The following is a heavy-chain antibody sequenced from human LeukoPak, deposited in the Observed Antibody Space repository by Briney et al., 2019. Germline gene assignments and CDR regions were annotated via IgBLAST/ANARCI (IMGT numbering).Heavy chain of an antibody. CDR1: GYTFTGYY. D-gene: IGHD6-19*01. V-gene: IGHV1-2*02. CDR2: INPNSCGA. J-gene: IGHJ6*02. CDR3: ARARRIAVAGTSLPGGRFDV. Sequence: ASVKVSCMASGYTFTGYYMHWVRQAPGQGLEWMGWINPNSCGANYAQKFKGRVTMTRDTSISTAYIELSRLRSDDTAVYYCARARRIAVAGTSLPGGRFDVWGQGNTGTVSS.